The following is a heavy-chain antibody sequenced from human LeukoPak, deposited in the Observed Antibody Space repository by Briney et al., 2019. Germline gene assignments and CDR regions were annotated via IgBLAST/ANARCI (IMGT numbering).Heavy chain of an antibody. CDR2: ISVSGAKT. V-gene: IGHV3-23*01. Sequence: GGSLRLSCAASGFTFSSYDMRWVRQAPGKGLEWVSSISVSGAKTYYADSVKGRFTISRDTSKNTLDLHMHSLTVDDTAVYYCAKDSALWGQGTLVTVSP. CDR3: AKDSAL. D-gene: IGHD3-10*01. CDR1: GFTFSSYD. J-gene: IGHJ4*02.